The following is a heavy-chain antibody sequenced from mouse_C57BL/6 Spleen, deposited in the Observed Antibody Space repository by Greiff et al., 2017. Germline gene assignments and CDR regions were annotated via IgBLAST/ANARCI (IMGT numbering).Heavy chain of an antibody. CDR3: ARRGGTLYPNFDY. D-gene: IGHD4-1*01. Sequence: QVQLQQPGAELVRPGSSVKLSCKASGYTFTSYWMHWVKQRPIQGLEWIGNIDPSDSETHYNQKFKDKATLTVDKSSSTAYMQLSSLTSEDSAVYYCARRGGTLYPNFDYWGQGTTLTVSS. CDR1: GYTFTSYW. CDR2: IDPSDSET. J-gene: IGHJ2*01. V-gene: IGHV1-52*01.